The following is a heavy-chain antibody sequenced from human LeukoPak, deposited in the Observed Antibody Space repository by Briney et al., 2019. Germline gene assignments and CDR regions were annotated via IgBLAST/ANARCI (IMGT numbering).Heavy chain of an antibody. CDR3: ARNARSGSYFDWDPRYYFDY. CDR2: ISAYNGNT. Sequence: GASVKVSCKASGYTFTSYGISWVRQAPGQGLEWMGWISAYNGNTNYAQKLQGRVTMTTDTSTSTAYMELRSLRSDDTAVYYCARNARSGSYFDWDPRYYFDYWGQGTLVTVSS. D-gene: IGHD1-26*01. CDR1: GYTFTSYG. V-gene: IGHV1-18*01. J-gene: IGHJ4*02.